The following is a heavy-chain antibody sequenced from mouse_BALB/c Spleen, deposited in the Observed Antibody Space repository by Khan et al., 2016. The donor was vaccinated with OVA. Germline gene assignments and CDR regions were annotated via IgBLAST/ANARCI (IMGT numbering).Heavy chain of an antibody. CDR2: IWSGGCT. Sequence: QVQLKESGPGLVAPSPSLSITCTVSGFSLTSYGVPRVRQPPGKGLEWLGVIWSGGCTNYNSALMSRLSISIDNSKSPLFLKMSSLQTDDTAIYYCARLEDIWGQGTTLTVSS. CDR1: GFSLTSYG. J-gene: IGHJ2*01. D-gene: IGHD1-3*01. V-gene: IGHV2-9*02. CDR3: ARLEDI.